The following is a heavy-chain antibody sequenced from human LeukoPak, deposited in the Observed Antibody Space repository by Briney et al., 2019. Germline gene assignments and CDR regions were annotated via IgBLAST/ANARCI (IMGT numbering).Heavy chain of an antibody. J-gene: IGHJ4*02. Sequence: SETLSLTCAVYGGSFSGYYWSWVRQPPGKGLEWIGEINHSGSTNYNPSLKSRVTISVDTSKNQFSLKLSSVTAADTAVYFCARSGGLWLLTYYFDYWGQGTLVSVSS. V-gene: IGHV4-34*01. CDR3: ARSGGLWLLTYYFDY. CDR2: INHSGST. D-gene: IGHD3-22*01. CDR1: GGSFSGYY.